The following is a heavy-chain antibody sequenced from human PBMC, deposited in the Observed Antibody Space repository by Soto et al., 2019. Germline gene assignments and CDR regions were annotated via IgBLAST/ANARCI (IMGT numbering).Heavy chain of an antibody. CDR3: ARAPGSSQDY. J-gene: IGHJ4*02. Sequence: PSETQSLTCTVSGGSISSYYWSWIRQPPGKGLEWIGYIYYSGSTNYNPSLKSRVTISVDTSKNQFSLKLSSVTAADTAVYYCARAPGSSQDYWGQGTLVTVSS. D-gene: IGHD6-6*01. CDR1: GGSISSYY. CDR2: IYYSGST. V-gene: IGHV4-59*01.